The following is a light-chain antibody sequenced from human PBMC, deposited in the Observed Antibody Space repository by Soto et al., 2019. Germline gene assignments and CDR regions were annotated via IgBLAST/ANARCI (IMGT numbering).Light chain of an antibody. CDR1: SSDIGSYNF. V-gene: IGLV2-14*01. CDR2: EIN. Sequence: QSALTQPASVSGSPGQSITISCTGTSSDIGSYNFVSWYQQHPGKAPKLLIHEINNRPSGVSIRFSGSKSGNTASLTISGLQAEDEADYSCSSDTTSSTLIFGGGTKLTVL. J-gene: IGLJ2*01. CDR3: SSDTTSSTLI.